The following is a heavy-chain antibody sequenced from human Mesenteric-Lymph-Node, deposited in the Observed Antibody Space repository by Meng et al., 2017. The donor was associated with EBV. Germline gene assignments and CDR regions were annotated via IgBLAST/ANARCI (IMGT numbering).Heavy chain of an antibody. Sequence: PASGTGSGAPPQNLSLPRTVAGGSIRNRKSLWRWIRQPPGKGLEWIGKMYYDGNNHYNPSLKSRVTISADTSKNQFSLKMTSVTAADTAVYYCARTGMGWLYYFDYWGQGTLVTVSS. CDR1: GGSIRNRKSL. CDR3: ARTGMGWLYYFDY. J-gene: IGHJ4*02. CDR2: MYYDGNN. D-gene: IGHD5-12*01. V-gene: IGHV4-39*07.